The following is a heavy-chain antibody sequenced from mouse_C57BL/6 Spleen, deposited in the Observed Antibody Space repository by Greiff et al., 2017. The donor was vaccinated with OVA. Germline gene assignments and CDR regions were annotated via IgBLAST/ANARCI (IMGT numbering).Heavy chain of an antibody. CDR2: ISSGSSTI. D-gene: IGHD4-1*01. J-gene: IGHJ3*01. CDR1: GFTFSDYG. Sequence: DVKLVESGGGLVKPGGSLKLSCAASGFTFSDYGMHWVRQAPEKGLEWVAYISSGSSTIYYADTVKGRFTISRDNAKNTLFLQMTSLRSEDTAMYYCARLTGSGFAYWGQGTLVTVSA. CDR3: ARLTGSGFAY. V-gene: IGHV5-17*01.